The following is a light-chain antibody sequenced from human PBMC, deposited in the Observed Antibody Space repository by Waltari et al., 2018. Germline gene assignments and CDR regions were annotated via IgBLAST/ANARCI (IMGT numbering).Light chain of an antibody. J-gene: IGKJ2*01. Sequence: DIQMTQSPSTLSTSVGDRVTITCRASESISTWVARYQQKPGQAPKLLIYRTSNLQSGVPPRFSGSGSGTEFTLTIRSLQPGDFATYFCQQYSYFSTFGQGTKLEIK. CDR3: QQYSYFST. CDR1: ESISTW. CDR2: RTS. V-gene: IGKV1-5*03.